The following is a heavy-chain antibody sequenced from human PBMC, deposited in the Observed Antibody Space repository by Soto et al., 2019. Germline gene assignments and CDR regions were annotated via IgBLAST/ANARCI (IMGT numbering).Heavy chain of an antibody. J-gene: IGHJ4*02. CDR3: AKTTVNARTYYFDY. Sequence: PSETLSLTCTVFGGSISSYYWSWIRQPPGKGLEWIGYIYYSGSTNYNPSLKSRVTISVDTSKNQFSLKLSSVTAADTAVYYCAKTTVNARTYYFDYWGQGTLVTVSS. CDR2: IYYSGST. D-gene: IGHD4-17*01. CDR1: GGSISSYY. V-gene: IGHV4-59*01.